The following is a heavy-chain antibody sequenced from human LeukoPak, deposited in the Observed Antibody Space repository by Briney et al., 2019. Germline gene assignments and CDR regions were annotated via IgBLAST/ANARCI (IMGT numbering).Heavy chain of an antibody. CDR3: ACSNLRDYCSSTSCIDY. CDR1: GFTVSSNY. D-gene: IGHD2-2*01. Sequence: PGGSLRLSCAASGFTVSSNYMSWDRQAPGKGLEWLSVIYSGGSTYYADSVKGRFTISRDNSKNTLYLQMNSLRAEDTAVYYCACSNLRDYCSSTSCIDYWGQGVLVTVSS. CDR2: IYSGGST. J-gene: IGHJ4*02. V-gene: IGHV3-66*01.